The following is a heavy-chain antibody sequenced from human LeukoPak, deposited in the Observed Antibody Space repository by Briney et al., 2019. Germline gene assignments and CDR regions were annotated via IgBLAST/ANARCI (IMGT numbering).Heavy chain of an antibody. CDR2: ISGSGGST. V-gene: IGHV3-23*01. D-gene: IGHD2-15*01. CDR1: GFTFSSYA. CDR3: AKVSDMAGGFDP. Sequence: GGSLRLSCAASGFTFSSYAMSGVRQAPGKGLEWVSAISGSGGSTYYADSVKGRFAISRDNSKSTLYLQMNSLRAEDTAVYYCAKVSDMAGGFDPWGQGTLVTVSS. J-gene: IGHJ5*02.